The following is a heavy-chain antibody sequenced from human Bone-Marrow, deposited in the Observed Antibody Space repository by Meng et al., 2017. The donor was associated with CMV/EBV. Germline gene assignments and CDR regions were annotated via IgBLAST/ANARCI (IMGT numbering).Heavy chain of an antibody. V-gene: IGHV3-48*03. CDR2: INGPGSTV. CDR1: GFTFSNYE. Sequence: LSLTCVVSGFTFSNYEMDWVRQAPGKGLEWISYINGPGSTVYYADSVEGRVTISRDNAKNSLSLQMNSLRAEDTAVYYCARERDSDMDVWGQGTTVTVSS. CDR3: ARERDSDMDV. J-gene: IGHJ6*02.